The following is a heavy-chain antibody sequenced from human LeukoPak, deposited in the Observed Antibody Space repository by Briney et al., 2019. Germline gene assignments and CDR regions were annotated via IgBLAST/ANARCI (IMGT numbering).Heavy chain of an antibody. CDR3: ALSSRNYYYYYMDV. CDR2: ISSSSSYI. Sequence: GGSLRLSCAASGFTFSSYSMNWVRQAPGKGLEWVSSISSSSSYIYYADSVKGRFTISRDNAKNSLYLQMNSLRAEDTAVYYCALSSRNYYYYYMDVWGKGTTVTVSS. CDR1: GFTFSSYS. J-gene: IGHJ6*03. V-gene: IGHV3-21*01. D-gene: IGHD6-19*01.